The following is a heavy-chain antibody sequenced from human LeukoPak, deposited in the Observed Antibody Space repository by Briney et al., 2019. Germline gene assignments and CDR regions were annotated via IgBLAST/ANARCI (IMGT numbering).Heavy chain of an antibody. CDR2: IYYSGST. CDR1: GGSISSYF. V-gene: IGHV4-59*01. Sequence: SETLSLTCTVSGGSISSYFWSWIRQPPGKGLEWIGYIYYSGSTNYNPSLKSRVTISVDTSKNQFSLKLSSVTAADTAVYHCARGRAISWSGYWFDPWGQGTLVTVSS. J-gene: IGHJ5*02. CDR3: ARGRAISWSGYWFDP. D-gene: IGHD3-3*01.